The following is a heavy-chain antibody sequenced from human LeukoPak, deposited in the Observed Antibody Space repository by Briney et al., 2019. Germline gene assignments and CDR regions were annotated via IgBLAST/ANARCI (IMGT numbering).Heavy chain of an antibody. V-gene: IGHV3-20*04. Sequence: GGSLRLSCAASGFTFDDYGMSWVRQAPGKGLEWVSGINWNGGSTGYADSVKGRFTISRDNAKNTVYLQMNSLRAEDTAVYYCVRDWGYDSSGYWQKYFDTWGQGTLVTVSS. CDR3: VRDWGYDSSGYWQKYFDT. CDR1: GFTFDDYG. D-gene: IGHD3-22*01. J-gene: IGHJ4*02. CDR2: INWNGGST.